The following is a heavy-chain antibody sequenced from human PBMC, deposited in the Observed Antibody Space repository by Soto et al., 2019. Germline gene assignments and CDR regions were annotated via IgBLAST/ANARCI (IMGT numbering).Heavy chain of an antibody. CDR3: ARSDYGEFDY. CDR2: IHFGGTT. J-gene: IGHJ4*02. Sequence: SETLSLTCTVSGGSMRTYFWNWIRQPPGKGLEWIAYIHFGGTTNYNPSLKSRVTTSIDMSKNRLSLKLNSVTAADTALYYCARSDYGEFDYWGQGALVTVSS. D-gene: IGHD3-10*01. CDR1: GGSMRTYF. V-gene: IGHV4-59*01.